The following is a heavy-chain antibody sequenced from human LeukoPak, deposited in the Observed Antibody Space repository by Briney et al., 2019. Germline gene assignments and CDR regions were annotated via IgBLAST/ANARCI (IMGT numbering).Heavy chain of an antibody. CDR1: GGSVSSGSYY. CDR3: ASGRDGYNYEGY. J-gene: IGHJ4*02. Sequence: SETLSLTCTVSGGSVSSGSYYWSWIRQPPGKGLEWIGYIYYSGSTNYNPSLKSRVTISVDTSKNQFSLKLSSVTAAETAVYYCASGRDGYNYEGYWGQGTLVTVSS. D-gene: IGHD5-24*01. V-gene: IGHV4-61*01. CDR2: IYYSGST.